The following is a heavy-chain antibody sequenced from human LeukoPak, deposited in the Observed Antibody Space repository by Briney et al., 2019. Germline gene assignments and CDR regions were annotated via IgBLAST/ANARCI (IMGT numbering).Heavy chain of an antibody. J-gene: IGHJ4*02. V-gene: IGHV3-23*01. D-gene: IGHD3-9*01. CDR3: AKIGADLDWLLLGY. CDR2: ISGSGGST. Sequence: GGSLRLSCAASGFTFSSYAMSWVRQAPGKGLEWVSAISGSGGSTYYADSVKGRFTISRDNSKNTLYLQMNSLRAEDTAVYYCAKIGADLDWLLLGYWGQGTLVTVSS. CDR1: GFTFSSYA.